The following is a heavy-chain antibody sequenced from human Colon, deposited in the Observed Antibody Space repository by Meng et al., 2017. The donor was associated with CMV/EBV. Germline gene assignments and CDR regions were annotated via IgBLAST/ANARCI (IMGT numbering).Heavy chain of an antibody. CDR3: ASGYPSES. CDR2: ISSSGSTI. CDR1: GFTRFAFSDFY. V-gene: IGHV3-11*01. J-gene: IGHJ5*02. D-gene: IGHD2-15*01. Sequence: GGSLRLSCAASGFTRFAFSDFYMSWIRQAPGKGLEWVSYISSSGSTIYYADSVKGRFTISRDSTKNSLYLQMNSLRAEDTAMYYCASGYPSESWGQGSLVTVSS.